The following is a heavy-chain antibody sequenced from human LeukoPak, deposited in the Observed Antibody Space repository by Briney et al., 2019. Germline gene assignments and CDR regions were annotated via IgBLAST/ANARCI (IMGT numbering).Heavy chain of an antibody. J-gene: IGHJ4*02. CDR2: INSDGSST. CDR3: ARGGYCSSTSCTEYYFDY. CDR1: GFTFSSCW. D-gene: IGHD2-2*01. V-gene: IGHV3-74*01. Sequence: GGSLRLSCAASGFTFSSCWMHWVRQAPGKGLVWVSRINSDGSSTSYADSVKGRFTISRDNAKNTLYLQMNSLRAEDTAVYYCARGGYCSSTSCTEYYFDYWGQGTLVTVSS.